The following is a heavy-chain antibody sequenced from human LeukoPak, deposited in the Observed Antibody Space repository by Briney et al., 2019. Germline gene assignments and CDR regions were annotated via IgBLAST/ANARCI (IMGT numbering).Heavy chain of an antibody. Sequence: GGSLRLSCAASGFTFSSYSMNWVRQAPGKGLEWVSSISSSSSYIYYADSVKGRFTISRDNSKNTLSLQMSSLRAEDTAVYYCAKSATVGIKAPFDCWGQGALVTVSS. CDR2: ISSSSSYI. V-gene: IGHV3-21*04. CDR3: AKSATVGIKAPFDC. J-gene: IGHJ4*02. CDR1: GFTFSSYS. D-gene: IGHD1-26*01.